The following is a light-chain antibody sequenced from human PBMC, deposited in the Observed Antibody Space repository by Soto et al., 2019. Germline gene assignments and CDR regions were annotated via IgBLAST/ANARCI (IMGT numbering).Light chain of an antibody. CDR3: QQYNNWPLT. CDR1: QSVNNN. Sequence: EIVLTQSPGTLSLSPGERATLSCRASQSVNNNLAWYQQKRGQAPRLLIYGASTRATGIPGRFRGSGSGTEFTLTITSLQSEDFAVYYCQQYNNWPLTFGGGTKVDIK. V-gene: IGKV3-15*01. J-gene: IGKJ4*01. CDR2: GAS.